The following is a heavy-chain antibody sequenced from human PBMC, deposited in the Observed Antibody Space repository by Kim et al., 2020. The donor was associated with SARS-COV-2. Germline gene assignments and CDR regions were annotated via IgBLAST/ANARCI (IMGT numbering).Heavy chain of an antibody. J-gene: IGHJ4*02. CDR1: GGSISSGGYY. V-gene: IGHV4-31*03. CDR3: ARGGRLRVYFDY. CDR2: IYYSGST. Sequence: SETLSLTCTVSGGSISSGGYYWSWIRQHPGKGLEWIGYIYYSGSTYYNPSLKSRVTISVDTSKNQFSLKLSSVTAADTAVYYCARGGRLRVYFDYWGQGTLVTVSS. D-gene: IGHD4-17*01.